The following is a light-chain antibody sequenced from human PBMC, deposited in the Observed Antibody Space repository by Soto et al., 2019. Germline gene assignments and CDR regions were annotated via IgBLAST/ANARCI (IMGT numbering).Light chain of an antibody. J-gene: IGLJ2*01. CDR1: SSDVGGYNY. V-gene: IGLV2-14*01. CDR3: SLYTSSSTVV. CDR2: DVS. Sequence: QSALTQPASASGSPGQSITISCTGTSSDVGGYNYVSWYQQHPGKAPKLMIYDVSNRPSGVSNRFSGSKSGNTASLTISGLQAEDEADYYCSLYTSSSTVVFGGGTKLTVL.